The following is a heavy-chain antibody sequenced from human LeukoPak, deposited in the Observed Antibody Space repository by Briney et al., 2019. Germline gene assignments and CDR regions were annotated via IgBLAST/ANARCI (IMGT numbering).Heavy chain of an antibody. CDR3: AKSVAVAGIGDDY. V-gene: IGHV3-53*01. Sequence: PGGSLRLSCAASGFTVSSNYMSWVRQAPGKGLEWVSVIYSGGSTYYADSVKGRFTISRDNSKNTLYLQMNSLRAEDTAVYYCAKSVAVAGIGDDYWGQGTLVTVSS. CDR1: GFTVSSNY. D-gene: IGHD6-19*01. J-gene: IGHJ4*02. CDR2: IYSGGST.